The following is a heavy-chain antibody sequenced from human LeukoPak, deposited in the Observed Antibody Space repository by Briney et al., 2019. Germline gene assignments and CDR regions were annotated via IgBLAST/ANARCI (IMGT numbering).Heavy chain of an antibody. CDR1: GFTFTSSA. CDR3: AADPRVPHYYYGMDV. V-gene: IGHV1-58*01. Sequence: SVKVSCKASGFTFTSSAVQWVRQARGQRLEWIGWIVVGSGNTNYAQKFQERVTITRDMSTSTAYMELSSLRSEDTAVYYCAADPRVPHYYYGMDVWGQGTTVTVSS. J-gene: IGHJ6*02. CDR2: IVVGSGNT.